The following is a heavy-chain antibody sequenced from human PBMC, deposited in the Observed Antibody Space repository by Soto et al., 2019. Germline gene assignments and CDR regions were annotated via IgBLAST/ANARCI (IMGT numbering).Heavy chain of an antibody. CDR3: ARHDYGGFGL. D-gene: IGHD4-17*01. CDR2: IYYSGST. CDR1: GGSISSGGYY. V-gene: IGHV4-39*01. J-gene: IGHJ4*02. Sequence: SETLSLTCTVSGGSISSGGYYWSWIRQRPGKGLEWIGSIYYSGSTYYNPSLKSRVTISVDTSKNQFSLKLSSVTAADTAVYYCARHDYGGFGLWGQGTLVTV.